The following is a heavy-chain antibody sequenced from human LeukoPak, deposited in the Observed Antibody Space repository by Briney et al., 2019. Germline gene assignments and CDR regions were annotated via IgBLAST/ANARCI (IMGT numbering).Heavy chain of an antibody. J-gene: IGHJ4*02. CDR3: ASRGSQIAAEPLDY. V-gene: IGHV1-69*13. Sequence: ASVKVSCKASGGTFSSYAISWVRQAPGQGLEWMGGIIPIFGTASYAQKFQGRVTITADESTSTAYMELSSLRSEDTAVYYCASRGSQIAAEPLDYWGQGTLVTVSS. D-gene: IGHD6-13*01. CDR2: IIPIFGTA. CDR1: GGTFSSYA.